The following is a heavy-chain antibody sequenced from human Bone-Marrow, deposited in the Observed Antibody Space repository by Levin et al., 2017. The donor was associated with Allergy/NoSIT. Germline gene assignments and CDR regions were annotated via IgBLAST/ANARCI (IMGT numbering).Heavy chain of an antibody. CDR2: LGIRPSYR. D-gene: IGHD3-3*01. CDR3: ARETGETTMFGEVDV. CDR1: GFNFNTYS. V-gene: IGHV3-21*06. J-gene: IGHJ6*04. Sequence: KSGGSLRLSCAASGFNFNTYSMGWFRQAPGRGLEWVSSLGIRPSYRHDADSVKGRFTVSRDNVKNSLYLQMNSLRVEDTAVYYCARETGETTMFGEVDVWGKGTTVTVSS.